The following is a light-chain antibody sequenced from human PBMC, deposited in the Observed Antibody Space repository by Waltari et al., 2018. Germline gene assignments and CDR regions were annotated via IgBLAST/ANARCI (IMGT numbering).Light chain of an antibody. CDR3: QYTYI. CDR1: QSITNP. J-gene: IGKJ5*01. Sequence: DIQMAQSPSSRSPSVGDRVTIPCRTSQSITNPFNWYQQKPGKAPKLLISDMSSLQSGIPSRFSGGGSGTEFTLTISSLQPEDFATYYCQYTYIFGQGTRLEI. CDR2: DMS. V-gene: IGKV1-39*01.